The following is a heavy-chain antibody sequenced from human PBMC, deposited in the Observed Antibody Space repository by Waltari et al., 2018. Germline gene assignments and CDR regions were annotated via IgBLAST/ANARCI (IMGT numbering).Heavy chain of an antibody. CDR1: EYTFNGDS. V-gene: IGHV1-2*06. Sequence: QVQLVRAGAEVKKPGASVKVSWKPYEYTFNGDSTDWGRQAPGQGLEWMGRINPNSGGTNYAQKFQGRVTMTRDTSISTAYMELSRLRSDDTAVYYCASGDYEFTFDDWGQGTLVTVSS. CDR2: INPNSGGT. CDR3: ASGDYEFTFDD. D-gene: IGHD4-17*01. J-gene: IGHJ4*02.